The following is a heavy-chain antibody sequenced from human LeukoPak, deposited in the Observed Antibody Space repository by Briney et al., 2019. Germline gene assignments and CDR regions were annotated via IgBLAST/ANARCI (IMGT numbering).Heavy chain of an antibody. CDR3: TTYYSSSWYTRFDYYYYRDV. J-gene: IGHJ6*03. CDR1: GFTFSNAW. V-gene: IGHV3-15*01. D-gene: IGHD6-13*01. Sequence: GGSLRLSCAASGFTFSNAWMSWVRQAPGKGLEWVGGIKSKTDGGTTDYAAPVKGRFTISRDDSKNTLYLQMNSLKTEDTAVYYCTTYYSSSWYTRFDYYYYRDVWGKGTTVTVSS. CDR2: IKSKTDGGTT.